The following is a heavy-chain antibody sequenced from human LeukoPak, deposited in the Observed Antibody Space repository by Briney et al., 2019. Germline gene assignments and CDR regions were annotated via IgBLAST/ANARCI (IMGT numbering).Heavy chain of an antibody. CDR1: GYTFTGYY. Sequence: GASVKVSCKASGYTFTGYYMHWVRQAPGQGLEWMGWINPNSGGTNYAQKFQGRVTMTRDTSISTAYMVLSRLRSDDTAVYYCATEGYCTNGVCSIDYWGQGTLVTVSS. CDR3: ATEGYCTNGVCSIDY. V-gene: IGHV1-2*02. D-gene: IGHD2-8*01. J-gene: IGHJ4*02. CDR2: INPNSGGT.